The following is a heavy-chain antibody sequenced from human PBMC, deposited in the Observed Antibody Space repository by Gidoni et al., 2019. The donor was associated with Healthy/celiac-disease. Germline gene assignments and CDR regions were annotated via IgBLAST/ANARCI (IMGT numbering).Heavy chain of an antibody. CDR2: IGTAGDT. Sequence: EVQLVESGGGLVQPGGSLRLSCAASGFTFSSYDMHWVRQATGKGLGWVSAIGTAGDTYYPGSVKGRFTISRENAKNSLYLQMNSLRAGDTAVYYCARRAYCGGDCYLHYWYFDLWGRGTLVTVSS. J-gene: IGHJ2*01. V-gene: IGHV3-13*01. CDR3: ARRAYCGGDCYLHYWYFDL. D-gene: IGHD2-21*02. CDR1: GFTFSSYD.